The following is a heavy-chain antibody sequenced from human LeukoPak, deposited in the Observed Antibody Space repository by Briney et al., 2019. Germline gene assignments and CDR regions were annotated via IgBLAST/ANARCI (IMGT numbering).Heavy chain of an antibody. CDR1: GGSFSGYY. CDR2: INHSGST. D-gene: IGHD6-19*01. V-gene: IGHV4-34*01. CDR3: ARGRLVDISSGWRYFDY. J-gene: IGHJ4*02. Sequence: PSETLSLTCAVYGGSFSGYYWSWIRQPPGKGLEWIGEINHSGSTNYNPSLKSRVTISVDTSKNQFSLKLSSVTAADTAEYYCARGRLVDISSGWRYFDYWGQGTLVTVSS.